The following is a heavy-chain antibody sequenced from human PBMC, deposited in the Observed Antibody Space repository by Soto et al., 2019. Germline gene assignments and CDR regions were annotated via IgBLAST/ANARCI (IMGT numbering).Heavy chain of an antibody. Sequence: VSVKVSSTASGYNFTSYAMHWVRRAPGQRLEWMGWINAGNRNTKYSQQFQGRVTITRDTSASRAYMELRSLGSEDTAVYYCARGPTAKAIFGVRNWFDPWGQGTLVTVSS. J-gene: IGHJ5*02. V-gene: IGHV1-3*01. CDR2: INAGNRNT. CDR1: GYNFTSYA. CDR3: ARGPTAKAIFGVRNWFDP. D-gene: IGHD3-3*01.